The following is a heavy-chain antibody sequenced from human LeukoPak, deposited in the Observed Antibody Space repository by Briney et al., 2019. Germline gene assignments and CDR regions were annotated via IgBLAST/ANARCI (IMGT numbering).Heavy chain of an antibody. J-gene: IGHJ4*02. Sequence: PSETLSLTCAASGGSISSGGYTWSWLRQAQGKGLEWIVYIYDSGSTFYSPSLKSLVTISLDRSKNQFSLKLSSVTAADTAVYYCARYGGSGTYFFVYWGRGTMVTVSS. V-gene: IGHV4-30-2*01. CDR3: ARYGGSGTYFFVY. CDR2: IYDSGST. CDR1: GGSISSGGYT. D-gene: IGHD3-10*01.